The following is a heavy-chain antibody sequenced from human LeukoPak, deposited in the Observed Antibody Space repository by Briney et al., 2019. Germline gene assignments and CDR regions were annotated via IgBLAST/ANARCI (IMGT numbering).Heavy chain of an antibody. CDR1: GGSISSSSHY. CDR2: IYYSGST. CDR3: ARARGGVGIDY. J-gene: IGHJ4*02. V-gene: IGHV4-39*07. Sequence: SETLSLTCTVSGGSISSSSHYWGWIRQPPGKGLEWIGNIYYSGSTHYNSSLKSRVTISVDTSKNQFSLKVTSVTAADTAVYYCARARGGVGIDYWGQGTLVTVSS. D-gene: IGHD3-10*01.